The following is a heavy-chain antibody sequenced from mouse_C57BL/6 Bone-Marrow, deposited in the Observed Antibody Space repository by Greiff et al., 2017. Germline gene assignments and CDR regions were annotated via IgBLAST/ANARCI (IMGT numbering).Heavy chain of an antibody. CDR2: ISSGGSYT. J-gene: IGHJ2*01. CDR1: GFTFSSYG. Sequence: EVKLVESGGDLVKPGGSLKLSCAASGFTFSSYGMSWVRQTPDTRLEWVATISSGGSYTYYPDSVKGRFTISRDNAKNTLYLQMSSLKSEDTAMYYCAGPSLTTVLFDYWGQGTTLTVSS. D-gene: IGHD1-1*01. V-gene: IGHV5-6*01. CDR3: AGPSLTTVLFDY.